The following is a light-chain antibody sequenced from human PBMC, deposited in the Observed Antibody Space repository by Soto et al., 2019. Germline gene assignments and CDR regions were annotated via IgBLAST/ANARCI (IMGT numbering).Light chain of an antibody. CDR3: MQARQTPRT. J-gene: IGKJ1*01. CDR1: QSLLHSNGYNY. V-gene: IGKV2-28*01. CDR2: LGS. Sequence: DIVMTQSPLSLPVTPGEPASISCRSSQSLLHSNGYNYLDWYLQKPGQSPQLLIYLGSNRASGVPYRFSGSGSGTDFTLKISRVEAEDVGVYYCMQARQTPRTFGQGTKVEIK.